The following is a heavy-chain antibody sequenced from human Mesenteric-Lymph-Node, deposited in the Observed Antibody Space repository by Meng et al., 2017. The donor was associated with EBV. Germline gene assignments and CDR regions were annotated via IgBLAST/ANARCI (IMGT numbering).Heavy chain of an antibody. CDR1: GGTITRTTW. CDR3: ASALPGLPHDS. D-gene: IGHD5-12*01. J-gene: IGHJ4*02. CDR2: INHSGNT. Sequence: QLHECGPGPVKPLETLSHTCTVSGGTITRTTWWYWVRQPPRKELEWIGEINHSGNTNYNPSRKSRVIISVDTSKNQFSLKLSSVTAADTAVYYCASALPGLPHDSWGQGTLVTVSS. V-gene: IGHV4-4*03.